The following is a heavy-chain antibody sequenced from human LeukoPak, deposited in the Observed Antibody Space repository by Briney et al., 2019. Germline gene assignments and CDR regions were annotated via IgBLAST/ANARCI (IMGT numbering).Heavy chain of an antibody. J-gene: IGHJ4*02. CDR1: GFAFSSHW. V-gene: IGHV3-74*01. CDR3: TRDVENSGYD. Sequence: GGSLRLSCAASGFAFSSHWLHWVPQAPGKGLLWVSGIHRDGSSTSYADSVKGRFTISRDNAKNTLYLQMNSLRAEDTAVYYCTRDVENSGYDWGRGTLVTVSS. CDR2: IHRDGSST. D-gene: IGHD5-12*01.